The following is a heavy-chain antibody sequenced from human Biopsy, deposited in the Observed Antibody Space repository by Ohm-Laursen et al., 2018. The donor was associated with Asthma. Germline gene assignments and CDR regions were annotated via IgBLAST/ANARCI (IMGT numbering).Heavy chain of an antibody. Sequence: SLRLSCAASGFTFNSYWMSWVRQAPGKGLEWVAVISYDGGNKFYGDSVKGRFTLSRDNSRNTLYLQMNSLRVEDTAIYYCARTHERWTSIQDDALDIWGQGTMVIVSS. CDR3: ARTHERWTSIQDDALDI. CDR2: ISYDGGNK. J-gene: IGHJ3*02. V-gene: IGHV3-30*03. CDR1: GFTFNSYW. D-gene: IGHD4-23*01.